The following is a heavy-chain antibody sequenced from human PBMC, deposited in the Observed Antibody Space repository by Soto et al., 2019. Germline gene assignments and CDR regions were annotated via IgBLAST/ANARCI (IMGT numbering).Heavy chain of an antibody. Sequence: ASVKVSCKASGYIFTTFDINWVRQATGQGLEWVGWMNPNSGYTGYAQKFQGRVTMTRNTSISTAYMELSSLRSEDTAVYYCARDHCTTTNCYTSIYYYGMDIWGQGTTVTVSS. D-gene: IGHD2-2*02. CDR1: GYIFTTFD. V-gene: IGHV1-8*01. J-gene: IGHJ6*02. CDR2: MNPNSGYT. CDR3: ARDHCTTTNCYTSIYYYGMDI.